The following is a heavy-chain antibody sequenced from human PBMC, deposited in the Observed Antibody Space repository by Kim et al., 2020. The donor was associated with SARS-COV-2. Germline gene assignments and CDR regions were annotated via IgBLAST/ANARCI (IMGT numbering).Heavy chain of an antibody. Sequence: ASVKVSCKASGYTFTSYYMHWVRQAPGQGLEWMGIINPSGGSTSYAQKFQGRVTMTRDTSTSTVYMELSSLRSEDTAVYYCARDLEYGDYSSAFDIWGQGTMVTVSS. D-gene: IGHD4-17*01. V-gene: IGHV1-46*01. CDR2: INPSGGST. J-gene: IGHJ3*02. CDR3: ARDLEYGDYSSAFDI. CDR1: GYTFTSYY.